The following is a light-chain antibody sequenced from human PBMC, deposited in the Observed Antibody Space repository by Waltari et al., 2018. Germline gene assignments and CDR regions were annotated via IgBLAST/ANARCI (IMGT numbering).Light chain of an antibody. CDR3: MHGGHWPYT. CDR2: KIS. J-gene: IGKJ2*01. V-gene: IGKV2-30*01. Sequence: VVWTQSPLSLPVTPGQPASIPCSSHQSRAYSDGNTYLNWFQQRPGQSPRRLLYKISNRDSGVPDRFSGSGSGTDFTLKISRVEAEDVGIYYCMHGGHWPYTFGQGTKLEIE. CDR1: QSRAYSDGNTY.